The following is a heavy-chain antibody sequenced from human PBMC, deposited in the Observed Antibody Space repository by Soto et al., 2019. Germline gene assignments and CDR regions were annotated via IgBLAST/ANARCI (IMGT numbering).Heavy chain of an antibody. V-gene: IGHV3-74*01. CDR2: INSDGSNT. CDR3: ARGVVSAAISY. D-gene: IGHD2-2*02. J-gene: IGHJ4*02. Sequence: ELQLVESGGGLVQPGGSLRLSCAASGFTFSSFWMHWVRQAPGEGLVWVSRINSDGSNTNYADSVKGRFTISRDNAKNTLYMQMYSLRAEDTAVIDCARGVVSAAISYWGQGTLVTVSS. CDR1: GFTFSSFW.